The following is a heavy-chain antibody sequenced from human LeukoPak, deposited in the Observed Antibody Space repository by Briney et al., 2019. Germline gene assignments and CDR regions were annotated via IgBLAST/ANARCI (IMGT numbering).Heavy chain of an antibody. CDR2: IYYSGST. D-gene: IGHD3-3*01. V-gene: IGHV4-39*01. CDR1: GGSISSSIYY. J-gene: IGHJ4*02. Sequence: SETLSLTCTVSGGSISSSIYYWGWIRQPPGKGLEWIGSIYYSGSTYYNPSLKSRVTISVDTSKNQFSLKLSSVTAADTAVYYCARRSGSYYFDYWGQGTLVTVSS. CDR3: ARRSGSYYFDY.